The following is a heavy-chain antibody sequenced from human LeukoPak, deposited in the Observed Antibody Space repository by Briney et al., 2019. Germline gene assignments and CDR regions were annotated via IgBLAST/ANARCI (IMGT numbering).Heavy chain of an antibody. V-gene: IGHV4-34*01. D-gene: IGHD5-12*01. J-gene: IGHJ6*02. CDR1: GGSFSGYY. CDR2: INHSGST. CDR3: ARGVVATIHYYYYGMDV. Sequence: SETLSLTCAVYGGSFSGYYWSWIRQPPGKGLEWIGEINHSGSTNYNPSLKSRVTISVDTSKNQFSLKLSSVTAADTAVYYCARGVVATIHYYYYGMDVWGQGTTVTVSS.